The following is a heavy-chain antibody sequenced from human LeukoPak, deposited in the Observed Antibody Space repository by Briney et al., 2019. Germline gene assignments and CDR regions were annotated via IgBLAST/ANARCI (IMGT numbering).Heavy chain of an antibody. CDR2: ISYDGSNK. J-gene: IGHJ2*01. V-gene: IGHV3-30*18. CDR3: AKDLGGGSGCYDL. CDR1: GFTFSSYG. D-gene: IGHD6-19*01. Sequence: VQPGRSLRLSCAASGFTFSSYGMHWVRQAPGKGLEWVAIISYDGSNKYYADSVQGRFTISRDNSKNTLYLQMNSLRAEDTAVYYCAKDLGGGSGCYDLWGRGTLVTVSS.